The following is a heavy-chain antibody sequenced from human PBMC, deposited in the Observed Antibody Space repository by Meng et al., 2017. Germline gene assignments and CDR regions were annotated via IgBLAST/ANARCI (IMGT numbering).Heavy chain of an antibody. V-gene: IGHV3-21*01. J-gene: IGHJ4*02. CDR1: GFTFSSYS. D-gene: IGHD5-24*01. CDR2: ISSSSSYI. CDR3: ARAKGRDGYNFG. Sequence: GGSLRLSCAASGFTFSSYSMNWVRQAPGKGLEWVSSISSSSSYIYYADSVKGRFTISRDNAKNSLYLQMNSLRAEDTAVYYCARAKGRDGYNFGWGQGTRVTVSS.